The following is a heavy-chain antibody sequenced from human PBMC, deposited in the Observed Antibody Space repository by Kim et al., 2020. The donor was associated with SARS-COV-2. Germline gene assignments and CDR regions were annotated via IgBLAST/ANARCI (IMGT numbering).Heavy chain of an antibody. CDR2: IYYSGST. CDR3: ARGYCSGGSCQGWFDP. CDR1: GGSISSSSYF. Sequence: SETLSLTCTVSGGSISSSSYFWGWIRQPPGKGLEWIGSIYYSGSTYYNPSLKSRVTISVDTSKNQFSLKLSSVTAADTAVYYCARGYCSGGSCQGWFDPWGQGTLVTVSS. V-gene: IGHV4-39*01. J-gene: IGHJ5*02. D-gene: IGHD2-15*01.